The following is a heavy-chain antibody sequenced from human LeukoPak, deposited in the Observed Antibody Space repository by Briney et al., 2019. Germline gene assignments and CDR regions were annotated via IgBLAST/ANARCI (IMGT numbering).Heavy chain of an antibody. D-gene: IGHD3-10*01. CDR1: GGSISSGDYY. CDR3: ARGHYGSGTVGDY. CDR2: VYYSGST. V-gene: IGHV4-30-4*08. Sequence: SETLSLTCTVSGGSISSGDYYWSWIRQPPGKGLEWIGYVYYSGSTYYNPSLKSRVTISVDTSKNQFSLKLSSVTAADTAVYYCARGHYGSGTVGDYWGQGTLVTVSS. J-gene: IGHJ4*02.